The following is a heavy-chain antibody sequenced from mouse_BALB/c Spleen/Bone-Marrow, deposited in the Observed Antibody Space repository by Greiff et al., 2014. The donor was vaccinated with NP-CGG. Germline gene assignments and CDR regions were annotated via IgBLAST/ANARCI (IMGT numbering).Heavy chain of an antibody. V-gene: IGHV1S81*02. CDR2: IYPGSGRT. CDR3: ARDVGPAWFAY. CDR1: GYTFTSYW. Sequence: QVQLQQSGAELVKPGASVKLSCKASGYTFTSYWIHWVKLRPGHGLEWIGEIYPGSGRTNYNEKFKNKATLTMDKSSSTAYIQLSSLTSEDSAVYYCARDVGPAWFAYWGQGTLVTVS. J-gene: IGHJ3*01.